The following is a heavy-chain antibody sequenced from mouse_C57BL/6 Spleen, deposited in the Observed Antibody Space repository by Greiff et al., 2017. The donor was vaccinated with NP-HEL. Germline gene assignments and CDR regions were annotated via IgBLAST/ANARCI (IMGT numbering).Heavy chain of an antibody. CDR2: IYPGSGST. J-gene: IGHJ4*01. CDR1: GYTFTSYW. CDR3: ARHLHYYGSGDYAMDY. V-gene: IGHV1-55*01. D-gene: IGHD1-1*01. Sequence: QVQLQQPGAELVKPGASVKMSCKASGYTFTSYWITWVKQRPGQGLEWIGDIYPGSGSTNYNEKFKSKATLTVDTSSSTAYMQLSSLTSEDAAVYYCARHLHYYGSGDYAMDYWGQGTSVTVSS.